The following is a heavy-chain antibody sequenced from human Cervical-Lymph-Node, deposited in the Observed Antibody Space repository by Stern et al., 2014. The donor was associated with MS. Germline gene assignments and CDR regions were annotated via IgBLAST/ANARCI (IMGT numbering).Heavy chain of an antibody. CDR1: CYTFTSYG. Sequence: VQLVQSGAAVKKPGDSVKVSCKASCYTFTSYGISWVRKAPGPGIEWMGWSSAYKGNTNYAKKLQGRVTMTTDTSTITAYMEMRSVRSDDTAVYYCARGLLGSENAFDIWGQGTMVTVSS. J-gene: IGHJ3*02. V-gene: IGHV1-18*01. CDR2: SSAYKGNT. CDR3: ARGLLGSENAFDI. D-gene: IGHD2-15*01.